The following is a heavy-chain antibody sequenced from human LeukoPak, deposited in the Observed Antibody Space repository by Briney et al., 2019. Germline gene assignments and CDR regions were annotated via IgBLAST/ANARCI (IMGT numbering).Heavy chain of an antibody. CDR2: THTGGST. CDR1: GGSIFTYY. Sequence: SETLSLTCSISGGSIFTYYWSWVRQPAGKGLEWIGRTHTGGSTNYSPSLKSRVTMSLDTSKNQFSLKLASVTAADTAVYYCATIFDRDVWGQGTLVTVSS. D-gene: IGHD3-22*01. J-gene: IGHJ3*01. V-gene: IGHV4-4*07. CDR3: ATIFDRDV.